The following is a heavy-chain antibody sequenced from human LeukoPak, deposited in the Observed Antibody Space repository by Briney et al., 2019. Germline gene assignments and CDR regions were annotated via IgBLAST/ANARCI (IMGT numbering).Heavy chain of an antibody. D-gene: IGHD3-9*01. CDR3: ARGYDTPQGYYGMDV. V-gene: IGHV3-53*04. Sequence: GGSLRLSCAASGFTFSSYWMSWVRQAPGKGLEWVSVIYSGGSTYYADSVKGRFTISRHNSKNTLYLQMNSLRAEDTAVYYCARGYDTPQGYYGMDVWGQGTTVTVSS. J-gene: IGHJ6*02. CDR1: GFTFSSYW. CDR2: IYSGGST.